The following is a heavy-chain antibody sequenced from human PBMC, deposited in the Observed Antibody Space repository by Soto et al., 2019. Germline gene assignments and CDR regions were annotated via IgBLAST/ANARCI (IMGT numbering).Heavy chain of an antibody. J-gene: IGHJ4*02. Sequence: QVQLVQSGAEVKKPGSSVKVSCKASGDTFSFYTINWVRQAPGLGLEWMGRVNPIVSMSNYAQKFQGRVTITADKSTNIAYMQLSSLRSEDTAIYYCAANYGSGYRAFDYWGQGALVTVSS. CDR1: GDTFSFYT. CDR2: VNPIVSMS. D-gene: IGHD3-10*01. CDR3: AANYGSGYRAFDY. V-gene: IGHV1-69*02.